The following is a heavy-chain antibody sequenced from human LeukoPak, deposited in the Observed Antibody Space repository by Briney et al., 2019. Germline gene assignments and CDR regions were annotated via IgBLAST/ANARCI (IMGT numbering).Heavy chain of an antibody. CDR3: AIASLVWFGEHWYFDL. V-gene: IGHV3-53*01. Sequence: QPGGSLRLSCAPSGFIVSSNYMSWVRHAPGEGLEWGSVIFSGGSTYYADSVKGRFTISRDNSRNTLYLQMNSLRTEDTAVYHCAIASLVWFGEHWYFDLWGRGTLVTVSS. J-gene: IGHJ2*01. CDR1: GFIVSSNY. CDR2: IFSGGST. D-gene: IGHD3-10*01.